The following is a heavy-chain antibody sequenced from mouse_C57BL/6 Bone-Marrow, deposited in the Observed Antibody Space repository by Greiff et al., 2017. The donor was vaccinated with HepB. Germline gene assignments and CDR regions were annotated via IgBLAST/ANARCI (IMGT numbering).Heavy chain of an antibody. V-gene: IGHV1-55*01. CDR2: IYPGSGST. CDR1: GYTFTSYW. Sequence: VKLQQPGAELVKPGASVKMSCKASGYTFTSYWITWVKQRPGQGLEWIGDIYPGSGSTNYNEKFKSKATLTVDTSSSTAYMQLSSLTSEDSAVYYCARNYGSNYYAMDYWGQGTSVTVSS. D-gene: IGHD1-1*01. J-gene: IGHJ4*01. CDR3: ARNYGSNYYAMDY.